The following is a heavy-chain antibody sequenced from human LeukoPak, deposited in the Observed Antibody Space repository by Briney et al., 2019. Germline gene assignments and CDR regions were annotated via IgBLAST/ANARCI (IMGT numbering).Heavy chain of an antibody. D-gene: IGHD6-13*01. CDR3: ARVAIAAAGIGAFDI. V-gene: IGHV4-30-4*08. CDR1: GGSISSGDYY. J-gene: IGHJ3*02. CDR2: IYYSGST. Sequence: SETLSLTCTVSGGSISSGDYYWRWIRQPPGKGLEWIESIYYSGSTCYNPSLKSRVTISVDTSKNQFSLKLSSVTAADTAVYYCARVAIAAAGIGAFDIWGQGTMVTVSS.